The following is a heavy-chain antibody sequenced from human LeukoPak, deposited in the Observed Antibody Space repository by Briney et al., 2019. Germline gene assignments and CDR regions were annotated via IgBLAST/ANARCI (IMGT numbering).Heavy chain of an antibody. CDR2: IRYDGSNK. CDR1: GFTFSSYG. V-gene: IGHV3-30*02. D-gene: IGHD6-19*01. Sequence: GGSLRLSCAASGFTFSSYGMHWVRQAPGKGLEWVAFIRYDGSNKYYADSVKVRFTISRDNAKNSLYLQMNSLRAEDTAVYYCASTPGYSSGWYYFDYWGQGTLVTVSS. CDR3: ASTPGYSSGWYYFDY. J-gene: IGHJ4*02.